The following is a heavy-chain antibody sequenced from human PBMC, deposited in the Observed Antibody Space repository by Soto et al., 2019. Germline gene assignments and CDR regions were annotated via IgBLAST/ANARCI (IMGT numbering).Heavy chain of an antibody. CDR2: ISYDGSNK. CDR1: GFTFSTYA. V-gene: IGHV3-30-3*01. Sequence: GGSLRLSCAASGFTFSTYAMHWVRQAPGKGLEWVAVISYDGSNKYYADSVKGRFTISRDNSKNTLYLQMNSLRAEDTAVYYCARSSSWLNWFDPWGQGTLVTVS. D-gene: IGHD6-13*01. CDR3: ARSSSWLNWFDP. J-gene: IGHJ5*02.